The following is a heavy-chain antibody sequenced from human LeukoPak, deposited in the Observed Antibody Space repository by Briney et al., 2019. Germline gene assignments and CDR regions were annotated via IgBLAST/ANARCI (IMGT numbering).Heavy chain of an antibody. CDR1: GFTFSSYS. J-gene: IGHJ4*02. CDR3: ARDKSKNYDSSGYLYGY. V-gene: IGHV3-48*01. CDR2: ISSSSSTI. D-gene: IGHD3-22*01. Sequence: GGSLRLSCAASGFTFSSYSMNWVRQAPGKGLEWVSYISSSSSTIYYADSVKGRFTISRDNAKNSLYLQMNSLRAEDTAVYYCARDKSKNYDSSGYLYGYWGQGTLVTVSS.